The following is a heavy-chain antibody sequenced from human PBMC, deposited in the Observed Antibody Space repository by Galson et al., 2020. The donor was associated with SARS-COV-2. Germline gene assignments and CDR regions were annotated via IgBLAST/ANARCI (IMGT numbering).Heavy chain of an antibody. CDR3: AREGGDGMDV. CDR1: GGSISSGGYS. V-gene: IGHV4-30-2*01. J-gene: IGHJ6*02. D-gene: IGHD3-16*01. Sequence: ASETLSLTCAVSGGSISSGGYSWSWIRQPPGKGLEWIGYIYHSGSTYYNPSLKSRVTISVDRSKNQFSLKLSSVNAADTAVYYCAREGGDGMDVWGQGTTVTVSS. CDR2: IYHSGST.